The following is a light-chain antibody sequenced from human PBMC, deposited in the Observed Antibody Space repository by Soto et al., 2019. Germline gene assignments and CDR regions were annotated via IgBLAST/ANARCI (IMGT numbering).Light chain of an antibody. CDR2: STS. CDR1: TGAVTSGHH. Sequence: QTVVTQEPSLTVSPGGTVTLTCASSTGAVTSGHHPNWFQQKPGQAPRTLIYSTSYKHSWTPARFSGSLLGGKAALTLSGVQPDDEADYYCLLYYCGATRVVGPGTKLTVL. CDR3: LLYYCGATRV. V-gene: IGLV7-43*01. J-gene: IGLJ1*01.